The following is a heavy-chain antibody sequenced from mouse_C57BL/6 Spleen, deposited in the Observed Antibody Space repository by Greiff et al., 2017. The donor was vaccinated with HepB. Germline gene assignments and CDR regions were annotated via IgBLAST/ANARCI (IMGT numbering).Heavy chain of an antibody. D-gene: IGHD3-2*02. CDR2: IDPSDSET. J-gene: IGHJ3*01. V-gene: IGHV1-52*01. Sequence: QVQLQQPGAELVRPGSSVKLSCKASGYTFTSYWMHWVKQRPIQGLEWIGNIDPSDSETHYNQKFKDKATLTVDKSSSTAYMQLSSLTSEDSAVYYCARGGSSGRFAYWGQGTLVSVSA. CDR1: GYTFTSYW. CDR3: ARGGSSGRFAY.